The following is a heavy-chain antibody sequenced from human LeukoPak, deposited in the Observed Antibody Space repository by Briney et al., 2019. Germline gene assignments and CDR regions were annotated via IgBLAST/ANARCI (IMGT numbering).Heavy chain of an antibody. V-gene: IGHV4-34*01. CDR2: INHSGST. CDR3: ANLDSSGYYYVFDY. Sequence: PSETLSLTCAVYGGSFSGYYWSWIRQPPGKGLDWIGEINHSGSTNYNPSLKSRVTISVDTSKNQFSLKLSSVTAADTAVYYCANLDSSGYYYVFDYWGQGTLVTVSS. CDR1: GGSFSGYY. J-gene: IGHJ4*02. D-gene: IGHD3-22*01.